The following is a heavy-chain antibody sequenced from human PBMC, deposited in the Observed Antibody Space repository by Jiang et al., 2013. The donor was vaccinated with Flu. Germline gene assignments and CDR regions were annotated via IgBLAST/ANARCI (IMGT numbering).Heavy chain of an antibody. CDR2: IIPIFGTA. CDR3: ARDFEMANAFDI. Sequence: SGAEVKKPGSSVKVSCKASGGTFSSYAISWVRQAPGQGLEWMGGIIPIFGTANYAQKFQGRVTITADESTSTAYMELSSLRSDDTAVYYCARDFEMANAFDIWGQGTMVTISS. J-gene: IGHJ3*02. V-gene: IGHV1-69*01. CDR1: GGTFSSYA. D-gene: IGHD5-24*01.